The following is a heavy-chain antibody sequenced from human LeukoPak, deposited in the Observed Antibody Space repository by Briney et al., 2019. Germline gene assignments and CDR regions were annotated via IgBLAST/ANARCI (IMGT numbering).Heavy chain of an antibody. Sequence: GGSLRLSCAASGFTFSSYAMSWARQAPGKGLDWLSAIGGSGGSTYYADSVKGRFTISRDSSKNTLYLQMNSLRAEDTAVYYCAKRGAEVGTTIAPGDYWGQGSLVTVSS. CDR3: AKRGAEVGTTIAPGDY. CDR2: IGGSGGST. CDR1: GFTFSSYA. V-gene: IGHV3-23*01. J-gene: IGHJ4*02. D-gene: IGHD1-26*01.